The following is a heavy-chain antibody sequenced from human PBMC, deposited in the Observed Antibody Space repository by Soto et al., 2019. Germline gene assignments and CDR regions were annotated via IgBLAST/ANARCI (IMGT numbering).Heavy chain of an antibody. Sequence: SETLSLTCSFSGDSVTSHYLTWIRQPPGKGLEWIGSIYYSGSTYYNPSLKSRVTISVDTSKNQFSLKLSSVTAADTAVYYCAKTGYYYYGMDVWGQGTTVTVSS. CDR2: IYYSGST. CDR1: GDSVTSHY. V-gene: IGHV4-59*05. J-gene: IGHJ6*02. CDR3: AKTGYYYYGMDV.